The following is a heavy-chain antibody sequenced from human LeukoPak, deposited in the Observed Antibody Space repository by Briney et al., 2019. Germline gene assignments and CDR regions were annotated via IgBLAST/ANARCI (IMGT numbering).Heavy chain of an antibody. V-gene: IGHV1-2*02. CDR2: INPNSGGT. CDR1: GYTFTSYD. CDR3: ARGITMVRGGYYYYMDV. D-gene: IGHD3-10*01. Sequence: ASVKVSCKASGYTFTSYDINWVRQATGQGLEWMGWINPNSGGTNYAQKFQGRVTMTRDTSISTAYMELSRLRSDDTAVYYCARGITMVRGGYYYYMDVWGKGTTVTVSS. J-gene: IGHJ6*03.